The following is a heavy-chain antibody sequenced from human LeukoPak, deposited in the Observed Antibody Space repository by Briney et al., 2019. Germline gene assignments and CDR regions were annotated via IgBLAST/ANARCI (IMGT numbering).Heavy chain of an antibody. CDR1: GYTFTGYY. CDR3: ARDADIVVVVAVIFDY. V-gene: IGHV1-2*02. CDR2: INPNSGGT. Sequence: ASVKVSCKASGYTFTGYYMHWVRQAPGQGLEWMGWINPNSGGTNYAQKFQDRVTMTRDTSISTAYMELSRLRSDDTAVYYCARDADIVVVVAVIFDYWGQGTLVTVSS. J-gene: IGHJ4*02. D-gene: IGHD2-15*01.